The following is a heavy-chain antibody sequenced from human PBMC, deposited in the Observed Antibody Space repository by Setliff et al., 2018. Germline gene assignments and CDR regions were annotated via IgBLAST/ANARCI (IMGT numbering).Heavy chain of an antibody. CDR2: INHSGST. Sequence: TLSLTCAVYGGSFSGYYWSWIRQPPGKGLEWIGKINHSGSTNYNPSLKSRVTISVDTSKNQFSLKLSSVTAADTAVYYCARKYNFWSGELDYWGQGTLVTVSS. CDR1: GGSFSGYY. J-gene: IGHJ4*02. CDR3: ARKYNFWSGELDY. D-gene: IGHD3-3*01. V-gene: IGHV4-34*01.